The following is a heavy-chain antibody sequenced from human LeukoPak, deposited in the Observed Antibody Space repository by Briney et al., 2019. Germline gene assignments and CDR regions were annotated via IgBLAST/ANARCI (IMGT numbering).Heavy chain of an antibody. CDR3: LWQLSQSGAFDI. CDR2: INPNSGGT. Sequence: ASVKVSCKASGYTFTSYDINWVRQAPGQGLEWMGWINPNSGGTNYAQKFQGRVTMTRDTSISTAYMELSRLRSDDTAVYYCLWQLSQSGAFDIWGQGTMVTVSS. CDR1: GYTFTSYD. J-gene: IGHJ3*02. V-gene: IGHV1-2*02. D-gene: IGHD6-6*01.